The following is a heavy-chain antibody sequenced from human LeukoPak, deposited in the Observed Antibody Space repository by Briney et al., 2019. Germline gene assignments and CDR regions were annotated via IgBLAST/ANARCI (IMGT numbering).Heavy chain of an antibody. Sequence: GGSLRLSCAASGFTFDDYGMNWVRQAPGKGLEWVSGITWNGGSTGYADSVKGRFTISRDNAKNSLYLQMNSLRAEDTAVYYCARGLHYYYYYMDVWGKGTTVTISS. CDR3: ARGLHYYYYYMDV. J-gene: IGHJ6*03. CDR1: GFTFDDYG. CDR2: ITWNGGST. V-gene: IGHV3-20*04.